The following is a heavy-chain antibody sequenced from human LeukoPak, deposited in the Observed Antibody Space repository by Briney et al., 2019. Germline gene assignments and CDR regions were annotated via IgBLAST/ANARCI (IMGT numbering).Heavy chain of an antibody. CDR1: GGSISSSSYY. D-gene: IGHD6-13*01. CDR3: ARSSRQQLFLY. CDR2: IYYSGST. Sequence: PSETLSLTCTVSGGSISSSSYYWGWIRQPPGKGLEWIGSIYYSGSTYYNPSLKSRVTISVDTSKNQFSLKLSSVTAADTAVYYCARSSRQQLFLYWGQGTLVTVSS. V-gene: IGHV4-39*07. J-gene: IGHJ4*02.